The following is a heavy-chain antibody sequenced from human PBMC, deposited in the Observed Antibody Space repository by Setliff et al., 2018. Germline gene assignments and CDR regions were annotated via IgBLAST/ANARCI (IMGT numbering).Heavy chain of an antibody. Sequence: PGESLKISCKGSGYSFTNYWIGWVRQMPGKGMEWMGIIYPVDSDTRYSPSFQGQVTISADKSITSAYLQWSSLNASDTAMYYCARQAIFVSDAFDIWGQGTMVTVSS. CDR2: IYPVDSDT. CDR3: ARQAIFVSDAFDI. CDR1: GYSFTNYW. V-gene: IGHV5-51*01. J-gene: IGHJ3*02. D-gene: IGHD3-3*01.